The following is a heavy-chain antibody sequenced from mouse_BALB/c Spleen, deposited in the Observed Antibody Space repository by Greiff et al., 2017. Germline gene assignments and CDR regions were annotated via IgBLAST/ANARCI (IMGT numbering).Heavy chain of an antibody. CDR1: GFAFSSYD. D-gene: IGHD1-1*01. CDR3: ARHNYGSSFHAMDY. Sequence: EVQVVESGGGLVKPGGSLKLSCAASGFAFSSYDMSWVRQTPEKRLEWVAYISSGGGSTYYPDTVKGRFTISRDNAKNTLYLQMSSLKSEDTAMYYCARHNYGSSFHAMDYWGQGTSVTVSS. V-gene: IGHV5-12-1*01. CDR2: ISSGGGST. J-gene: IGHJ4*01.